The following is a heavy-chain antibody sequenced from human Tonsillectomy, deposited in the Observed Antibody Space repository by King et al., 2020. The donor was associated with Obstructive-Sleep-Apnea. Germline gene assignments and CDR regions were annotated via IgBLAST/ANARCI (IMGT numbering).Heavy chain of an antibody. CDR1: GFTFIIYA. CDR3: AKDHGT. D-gene: IGHD1-26*01. J-gene: IGHJ4*02. CDR2: INSSVGST. V-gene: IGHV3-23*04. Sequence: VQLVESGGGLVQPGGSLRLSCAASGFTFIIYAMTWVRQSPGHGLECVSTINSSVGSTYYADSLKGRFTISRDNSKNTLYLQMNSLRAEDTAVYYCAKDHGTWGQGALVTVSS.